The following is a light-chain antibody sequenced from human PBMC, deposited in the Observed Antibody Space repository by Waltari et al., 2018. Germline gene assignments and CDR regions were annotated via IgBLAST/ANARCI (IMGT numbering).Light chain of an antibody. J-gene: IGKJ4*01. CDR1: QRILTY. Sequence: DIQMTQSPSSLSASVGDRVTITCRASQRILTYLSWYHQRPGKAPRLLMSDVSDPKRGVPSRFTGSGSGTTFTLTITSLQREDFGTYYCQQTYGIPLSFGTGTRVEIK. V-gene: IGKV1-39*01. CDR3: QQTYGIPLS. CDR2: DVS.